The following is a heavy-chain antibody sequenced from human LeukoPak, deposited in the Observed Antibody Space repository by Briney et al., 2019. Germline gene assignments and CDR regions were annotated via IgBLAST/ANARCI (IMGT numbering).Heavy chain of an antibody. Sequence: LSLTCTVSGGSISSHYWSWIRQAPGKGLEWVSYISSSGSTIYYADSVEGRFTISRDNAKNSLYLQMNSLRAEDTAVYYCARAGCGGDCYPYYYYYYMDVWGKGTTVTVSS. J-gene: IGHJ6*03. CDR1: GGSISSHY. D-gene: IGHD2-21*02. V-gene: IGHV3-11*01. CDR3: ARAGCGGDCYPYYYYYYMDV. CDR2: ISSSGSTI.